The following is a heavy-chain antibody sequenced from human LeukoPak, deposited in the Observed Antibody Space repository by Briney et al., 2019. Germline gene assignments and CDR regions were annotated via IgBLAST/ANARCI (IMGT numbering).Heavy chain of an antibody. V-gene: IGHV3-23*01. CDR3: AKAPVTTCRGAFCYPFDY. CDR1: GFTFSSYA. J-gene: IGHJ4*02. D-gene: IGHD2-15*01. CDR2: IRGSCGST. Sequence: GGSLRLSCAASGFTFSSYAMSWVRQAPGKGLEWVSAIRGSCGSTYYADSVKGRFTNSRDNSKDTLYLQMNRLRPEDAAVYYCAKAPVTTCRGAFCYPFDYWGLGTLVTVSS.